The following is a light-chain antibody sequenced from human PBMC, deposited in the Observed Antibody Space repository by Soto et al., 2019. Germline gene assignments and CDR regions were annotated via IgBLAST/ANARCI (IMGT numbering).Light chain of an antibody. CDR1: QSVSSN. Sequence: EIVMTQSPATLSVSPGERATLSCRASQSVSSNLAWYQQKPGQAPRLLIYGASTRATGIPARFSGSGSGTEVTLIISSLQSEDFAVYYCQQYNNWPPDTFGQGTKLEIK. V-gene: IGKV3-15*01. CDR3: QQYNNWPPDT. CDR2: GAS. J-gene: IGKJ2*01.